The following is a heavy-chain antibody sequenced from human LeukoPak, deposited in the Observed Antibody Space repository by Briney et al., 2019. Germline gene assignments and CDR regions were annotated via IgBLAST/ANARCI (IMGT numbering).Heavy chain of an antibody. CDR1: GGTFSSYA. D-gene: IGHD5-18*01. CDR2: IIPILGIA. Sequence: SVKVSCRASGGTFSSYAISWVRQAPGQGLEWMGRIIPILGIANYAQKFQGRVTITADKSTSTAYMELSSLRSEDTAVYYCARVDTAMVIDYWGQGTLVTVSS. CDR3: ARVDTAMVIDY. J-gene: IGHJ4*02. V-gene: IGHV1-69*04.